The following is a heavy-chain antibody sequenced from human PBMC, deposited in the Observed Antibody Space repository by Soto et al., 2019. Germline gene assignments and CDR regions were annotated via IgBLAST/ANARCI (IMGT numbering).Heavy chain of an antibody. J-gene: IGHJ6*02. CDR1: GFTFSSSA. D-gene: IGHD3-10*01. Sequence: EEQLLESGGGLVQPGGSLRLSCAASGFTFSSSAMSWVRQAPGKGLDWVSAISGTGANTYYADYVKGRFTVSRDNAENTLYLQLNSLRTEDTAAYYCARTDKMVRGVKLGMDVWGQGTTVTVSS. V-gene: IGHV3-23*01. CDR3: ARTDKMVRGVKLGMDV. CDR2: ISGTGANT.